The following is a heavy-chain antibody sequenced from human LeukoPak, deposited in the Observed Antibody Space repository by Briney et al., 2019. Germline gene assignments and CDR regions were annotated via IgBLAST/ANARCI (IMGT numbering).Heavy chain of an antibody. CDR3: AKDRAGEAATDY. D-gene: IGHD6-25*01. Sequence: GRSLRLSCAASGFTFSSYGMHWVRQAPGKGLEWVAVISYDGSNKYYADSVKGRFTISRGNSKNTLYLQMNSLRAEDTAVYYCAKDRAGEAATDYWGQGTLVTVSS. CDR2: ISYDGSNK. V-gene: IGHV3-30*18. J-gene: IGHJ4*02. CDR1: GFTFSSYG.